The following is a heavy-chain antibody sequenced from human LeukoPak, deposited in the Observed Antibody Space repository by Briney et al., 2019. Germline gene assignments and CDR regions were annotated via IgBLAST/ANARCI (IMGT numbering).Heavy chain of an antibody. CDR3: ARLDSGGYPPPPPADY. CDR2: ISSSSSYI. V-gene: IGHV3-21*01. CDR1: GFTFSSHW. J-gene: IGHJ4*02. Sequence: PGGSLRLSCAASGFTFSSHWMHWVRQAPGKGLEWVSSISSSSSYIYYADSVKGRFTISRDNAKNSLYLQMNSLRAEDTAVYYCARLDSGGYPPPPPADYWGQGTLVTVSS. D-gene: IGHD3-22*01.